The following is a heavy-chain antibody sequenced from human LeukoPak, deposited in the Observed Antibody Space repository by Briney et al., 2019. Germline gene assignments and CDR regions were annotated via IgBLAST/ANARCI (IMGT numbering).Heavy chain of an antibody. D-gene: IGHD2-15*01. CDR3: ARERYCSGGSRYSDFNY. Sequence: ASVKVSCKAPGGTFSSYAISWVRQAPGQGLEWMGRIIPILGIANYAQKFQGRVMITADKSTSTAYMELSSLRSEDTAVYYCARERYCSGGSRYSDFNYWGQGTLVTVSS. V-gene: IGHV1-69*04. J-gene: IGHJ4*02. CDR2: IIPILGIA. CDR1: GGTFSSYA.